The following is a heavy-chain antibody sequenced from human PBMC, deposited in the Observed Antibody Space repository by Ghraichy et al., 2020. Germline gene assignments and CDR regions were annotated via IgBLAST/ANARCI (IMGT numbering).Heavy chain of an antibody. D-gene: IGHD1-1*01. CDR2: ISSSSSYI. J-gene: IGHJ2*01. Sequence: LSLTCAASGFTFSSYSMNWVRQAPGKGLEWVSSISSSSSYIYYADSVKGRFTISRDNAKNSLYLQMNSLRAEDTAVYYCARDYSVQLERPRYFDLWGRGTLVTVS. CDR1: GFTFSSYS. V-gene: IGHV3-21*01. CDR3: ARDYSVQLERPRYFDL.